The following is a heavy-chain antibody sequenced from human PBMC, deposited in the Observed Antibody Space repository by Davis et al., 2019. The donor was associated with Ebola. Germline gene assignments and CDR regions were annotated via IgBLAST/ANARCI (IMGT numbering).Heavy chain of an antibody. J-gene: IGHJ4*02. D-gene: IGHD1-1*01. Sequence: MPSETLSLTCTVSGGSIGGYCWNWIRQPPGKGLEWIGYMFSSGSTNINPSLKSRVSMSVDKSKNQFSLKLTSVTAADTAGYYCARGGAGITSTTPRFDYWGQGNLVSVSS. CDR1: GGSIGGYC. CDR3: ARGGAGITSTTPRFDY. V-gene: IGHV4-59*01. CDR2: MFSSGST.